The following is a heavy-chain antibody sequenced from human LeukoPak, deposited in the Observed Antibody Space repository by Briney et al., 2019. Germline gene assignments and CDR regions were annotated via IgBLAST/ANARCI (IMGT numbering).Heavy chain of an antibody. CDR1: GGSISSGSYY. J-gene: IGHJ4*02. Sequence: SETLSLTCTVSGGSISSGSYYWSWIQQPAGKGLEWIGRIYTSGSTNYNPSLKSRVTISVDTSKNQFSLKLSSVTAADTAVYYCARGGERYCSSTSCSLDYWGQGTLVTVSS. CDR3: ARGGERYCSSTSCSLDY. CDR2: IYTSGST. V-gene: IGHV4-61*02. D-gene: IGHD2-2*01.